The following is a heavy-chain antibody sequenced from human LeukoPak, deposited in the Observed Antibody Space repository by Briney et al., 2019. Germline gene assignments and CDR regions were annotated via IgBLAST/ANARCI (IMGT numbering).Heavy chain of an antibody. V-gene: IGHV1-69*13. CDR3: ARHKPSIAAYDY. Sequence: SVKVSCKASGGTFSSYAISWVRQAPGQGLEWMGGIIPIFGTANYAQKFQGRVTITADESTSTAYMELSSLRSEDTAVYYCARHKPSIAAYDYWGQGTLVTVSS. D-gene: IGHD6-6*01. CDR1: GGTFSSYA. J-gene: IGHJ4*02. CDR2: IIPIFGTA.